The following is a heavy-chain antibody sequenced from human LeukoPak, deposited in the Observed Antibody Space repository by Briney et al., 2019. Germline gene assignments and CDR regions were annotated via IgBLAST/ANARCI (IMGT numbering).Heavy chain of an antibody. CDR3: ARDHWFDP. CDR2: INPNSGGT. Sequence: ASVKVSCKASGYTFTGYHMHWVRQAPGQGLEWMGRINPNSGGTNYAQKFQGRVTITRDTSASTAYMEPSSLRSEDTAVYYCARDHWFDPWGQGTLVTVSS. CDR1: GYTFTGYH. J-gene: IGHJ5*02. V-gene: IGHV1-2*06.